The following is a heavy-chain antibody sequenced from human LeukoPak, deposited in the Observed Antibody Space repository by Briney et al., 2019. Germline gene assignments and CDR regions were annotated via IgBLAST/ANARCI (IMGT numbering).Heavy chain of an antibody. CDR2: ISAYNGNT. D-gene: IGHD3-22*01. J-gene: IGHJ4*02. Sequence: ASVKVSCKASGYTFTSYGISWVRQAPGQGLEWMGWISAYNGNTDYAQKLQGRVTMTTDTSTSTAYMELRSLRSDDTAVYYCARDARYYDSSGIYDYWCQGTLVTVSS. CDR3: ARDARYYDSSGIYDY. V-gene: IGHV1-18*01. CDR1: GYTFTSYG.